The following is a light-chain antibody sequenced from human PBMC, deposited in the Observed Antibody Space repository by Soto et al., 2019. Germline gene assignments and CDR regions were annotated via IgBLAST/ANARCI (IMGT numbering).Light chain of an antibody. CDR2: GAS. V-gene: IGKV3D-20*02. Sequence: EIVLTQSPRTLSLSPGERATLSCRASQSLRSTSLAWYQQKPGQAPWLLISGASTRAAGIPARFSGSGSGTDFTLTISSLEPGDFAVYYCQQRSYWWTFGQGTKVDIK. CDR1: QSLRSTS. CDR3: QQRSYWWT. J-gene: IGKJ1*01.